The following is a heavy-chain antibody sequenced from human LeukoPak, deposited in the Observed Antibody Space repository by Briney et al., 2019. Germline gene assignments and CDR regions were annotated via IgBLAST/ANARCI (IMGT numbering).Heavy chain of an antibody. CDR3: ARDVYDFWSGPVRDY. V-gene: IGHV1-18*01. Sequence: ASVKVSCKASGYTFTSYGISWVRQAPGQGLEWMGWISAYNGNTNYAQKLQGRVTMTTDTSTSTAYMELRSLRSDDTAMYYCARDVYDFWSGPVRDYWGQGTLVTVSS. CDR1: GYTFTSYG. D-gene: IGHD3-3*01. J-gene: IGHJ4*02. CDR2: ISAYNGNT.